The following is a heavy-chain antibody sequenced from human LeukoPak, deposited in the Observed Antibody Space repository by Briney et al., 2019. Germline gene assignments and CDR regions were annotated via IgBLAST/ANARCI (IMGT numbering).Heavy chain of an antibody. Sequence: ASVNVSCKASVYTFTSYGISWVRQAPGQGLEWMGWMSAYNGNTNYAQKLQGRVTMTTDTSTSTAYMDRRRLRSDETAVYYCARADRRFREWLFFRGSTFDIWGQGKMGTVSS. CDR1: VYTFTSYG. J-gene: IGHJ3*02. V-gene: IGHV1-18*01. CDR3: ARADRRFREWLFFRGSTFDI. D-gene: IGHD3-3*01. CDR2: MSAYNGNT.